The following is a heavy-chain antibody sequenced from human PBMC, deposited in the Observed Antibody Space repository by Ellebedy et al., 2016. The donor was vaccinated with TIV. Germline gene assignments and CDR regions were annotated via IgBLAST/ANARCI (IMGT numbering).Heavy chain of an antibody. Sequence: GESLKISCAASGFSFSSYSMNWVRQAPGKGLEWVSYMSGSTITTYYADSVKGRFTVSRDNAKTSLSLQMNSLRAEDTGMYSWARDMGWGNERANYAFDVWGRGTMVTVSS. V-gene: IGHV3-48*04. CDR3: ARDMGWGNERANYAFDV. D-gene: IGHD5-24*01. CDR2: MSGSTITT. CDR1: GFSFSSYS. J-gene: IGHJ3*01.